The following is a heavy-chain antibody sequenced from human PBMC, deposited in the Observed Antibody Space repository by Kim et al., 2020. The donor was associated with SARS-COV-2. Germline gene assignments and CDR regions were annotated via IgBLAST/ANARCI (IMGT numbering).Heavy chain of an antibody. CDR3: AKAPWESEQWLFR. Sequence: YADSVKGRFTISRDNSTNTLYLQMNSLRAEDTAVYYCAKAPWESEQWLFRWGQGTLVTVSS. J-gene: IGHJ4*02. V-gene: IGHV3-23*01. D-gene: IGHD6-19*01.